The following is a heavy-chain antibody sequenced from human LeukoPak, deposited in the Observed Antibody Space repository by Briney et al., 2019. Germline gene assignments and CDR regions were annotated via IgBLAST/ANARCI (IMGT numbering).Heavy chain of an antibody. CDR3: ARGDIPDF. CDR2: IFHSGKT. Sequence: SETLSLTCGVSGYSISSGYYWGWIRQSPGKGLEWIGSIFHSGKTYYNLSLKSRVTISVDTSKNQFSLKLSSVAAADTAVYYCARGDIPDFWGQGTLVTVSS. J-gene: IGHJ1*01. D-gene: IGHD2-21*01. CDR1: GYSISSGYY. V-gene: IGHV4-38-2*01.